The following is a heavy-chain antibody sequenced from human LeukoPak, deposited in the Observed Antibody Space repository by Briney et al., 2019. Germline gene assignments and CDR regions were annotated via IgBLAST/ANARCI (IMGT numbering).Heavy chain of an antibody. J-gene: IGHJ4*02. D-gene: IGHD5-18*01. CDR2: MSGSGRST. Sequence: GGSLRLSCAASGFTFSSYAMSWVRQAPGKGLEWVSAMSGSGRSTYYADSVKGRFTISRDNSKNTLYLQMNSLRAEDTAVYYCARRRGYSDYWGQGTLVTVSS. V-gene: IGHV3-23*01. CDR3: ARRRGYSDY. CDR1: GFTFSSYA.